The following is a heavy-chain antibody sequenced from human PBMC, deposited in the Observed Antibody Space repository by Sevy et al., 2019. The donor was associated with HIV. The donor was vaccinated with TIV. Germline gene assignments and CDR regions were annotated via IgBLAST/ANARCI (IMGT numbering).Heavy chain of an antibody. J-gene: IGHJ4*02. CDR1: GFTFSSYA. D-gene: IGHD5-18*01. CDR3: AKAVVDTAMVRGFDY. CDR2: ISGSGGST. V-gene: IGHV3-23*01. Sequence: GGSLRLSCAASGFTFSSYAMSWLRQAPGKGLEWVSAISGSGGSTYYADSVKGRFTISRDNSKNTLYLQMNSLRAEDTAVYYCAKAVVDTAMVRGFDYWGQGTLVTVSS.